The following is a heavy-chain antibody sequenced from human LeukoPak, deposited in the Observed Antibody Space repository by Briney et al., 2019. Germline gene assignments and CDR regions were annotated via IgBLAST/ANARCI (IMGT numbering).Heavy chain of an antibody. CDR1: GDSIDSGLYC. CDR2: IYSSGTT. Sequence: PSQTLSLTCTVSGDSIDSGLYCWSWIRQPAGKGLEWIGRIYSSGTTTYNPSLKSRVTISVDTSKNQFSLNLSSVTAADTAVYYCAREGGSYDSSGYYSLFYYFDYWGQGTLVTVSS. J-gene: IGHJ4*02. V-gene: IGHV4-61*02. D-gene: IGHD3-22*01. CDR3: AREGGSYDSSGYYSLFYYFDY.